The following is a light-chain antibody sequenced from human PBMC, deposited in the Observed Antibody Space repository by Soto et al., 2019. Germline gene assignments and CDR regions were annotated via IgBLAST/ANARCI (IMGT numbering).Light chain of an antibody. V-gene: IGKV1-5*01. CDR2: DAA. J-gene: IGKJ4*01. CDR1: QAISGY. CDR3: QQYSSYPLT. Sequence: DIQMTQSPSTLSAYVADRVTIACRASQAISGYLAWYQRKPGKAPKLLIYDAANLQTGVSSRFSGSGSGTEFTLTINSLQPDDFATYYCQQYSSYPLTFGGGTKVEIK.